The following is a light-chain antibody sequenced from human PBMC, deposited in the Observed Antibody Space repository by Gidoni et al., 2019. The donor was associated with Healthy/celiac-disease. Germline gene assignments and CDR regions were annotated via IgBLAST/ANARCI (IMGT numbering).Light chain of an antibody. V-gene: IGLV3-9*01. Sequence: YELTQPLSVSVALGQTARITCGGNNIGSKNVHWYKQKPGQAPVMVIYRDSNRPSGIPERFSGSNSGNTATLTISRAQAGDEADYYCQLLDSSTDVVFGGGTKLTVL. J-gene: IGLJ2*01. CDR2: RDS. CDR3: QLLDSSTDVV. CDR1: NIGSKN.